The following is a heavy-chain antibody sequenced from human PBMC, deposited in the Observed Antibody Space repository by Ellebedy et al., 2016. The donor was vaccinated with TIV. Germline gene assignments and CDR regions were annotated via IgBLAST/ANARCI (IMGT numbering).Heavy chain of an antibody. D-gene: IGHD2-2*02. V-gene: IGHV1-2*02. CDR3: ARDPGYCKSTSCYNLDFFDF. CDR2: INPNTGGT. Sequence: ASVKVSCKASGYSFIGYYLHWVRQAPGQGFEWMGWINPNTGGTDYAQKFQDRVKMTRDTSLTTAYMELSSLRPDYGAVYFCARDPGYCKSTSCYNLDFFDFWGQGTLVTVSS. CDR1: GYSFIGYY. J-gene: IGHJ4*02.